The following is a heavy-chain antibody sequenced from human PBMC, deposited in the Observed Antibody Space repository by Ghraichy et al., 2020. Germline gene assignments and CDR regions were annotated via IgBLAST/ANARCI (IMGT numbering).Heavy chain of an antibody. Sequence: SETLSLTCTVSGGSISSSSYYWGWIRQPPGKGLEWIGSIYYSGSTYYNPSLKSRVTISVDTSKNQFSLKLSSVTAADTAVYYCARNVRWELLGYFDYWGQGTLVTVSS. D-gene: IGHD1-26*01. CDR2: IYYSGST. CDR1: GGSISSSSYY. CDR3: ARNVRWELLGYFDY. J-gene: IGHJ4*02. V-gene: IGHV4-39*01.